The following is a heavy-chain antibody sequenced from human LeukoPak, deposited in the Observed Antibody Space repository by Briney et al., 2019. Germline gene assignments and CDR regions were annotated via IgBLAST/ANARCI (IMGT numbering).Heavy chain of an antibody. CDR2: INAGNGNT. D-gene: IGHD5-12*01. CDR3: ARWDSGYYGAAFDI. J-gene: IGHJ3*02. V-gene: IGHV1-3*01. Sequence: GASVKVSCKASGCTFSIFDIHWVRQAPGQRLEWMGRINAGNGNTKYSQKFQGRVTITRDTSASTAYMELSSLRSEDTAVYYCARWDSGYYGAAFDIWGQGTMVTVSS. CDR1: GCTFSIFD.